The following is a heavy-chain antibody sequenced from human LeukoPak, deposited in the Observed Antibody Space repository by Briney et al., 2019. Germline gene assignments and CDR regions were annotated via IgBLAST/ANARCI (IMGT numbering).Heavy chain of an antibody. CDR3: ARSDYDSRDYSFGY. Sequence: ASVKVSCKAAGYTFTAYGINWVRQAPGQGLEWMGWISAYNGDANYAQKLQGRVTMTTDTSTSTAYMELRRLRSDDTAVYYCARSDYDSRDYSFGYWGQGTLVTVSS. CDR1: GYTFTAYG. D-gene: IGHD3-22*01. CDR2: ISAYNGDA. J-gene: IGHJ4*02. V-gene: IGHV1-18*01.